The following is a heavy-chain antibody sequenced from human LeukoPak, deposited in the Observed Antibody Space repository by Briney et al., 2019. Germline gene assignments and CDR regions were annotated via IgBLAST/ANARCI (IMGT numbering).Heavy chain of an antibody. CDR3: ARHSPILTGYYVGY. D-gene: IGHD3-9*01. CDR2: MYYSGSS. V-gene: IGHV4-39*01. J-gene: IGHJ4*02. CDR1: GGSISSSSNY. Sequence: SETLSLTCTVSGGSISSSSNYWGWIRQPPGKGLEWIGSMYYSGSSYYNPSLKSRVTISGDTSKNQFSLKLSSVTAADTAVYYCARHSPILTGYYVGYWGQGTLVTVSS.